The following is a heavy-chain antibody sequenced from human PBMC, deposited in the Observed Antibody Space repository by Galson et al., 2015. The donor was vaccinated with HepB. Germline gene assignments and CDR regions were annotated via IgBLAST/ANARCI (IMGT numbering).Heavy chain of an antibody. CDR3: ASLGAAGTDYYYYGMDV. Sequence: SLRLSCAASGFTFSSYSMNWVRQAPGKGLEWVSSISSSSSYIYYADSVKGRFTISRNNAKNSLYLQMNSPRAEDTAVYYCASLGAAGTDYYYYGMDVWGQGTTVTVSS. CDR1: GFTFSSYS. D-gene: IGHD6-13*01. J-gene: IGHJ6*02. V-gene: IGHV3-21*01. CDR2: ISSSSSYI.